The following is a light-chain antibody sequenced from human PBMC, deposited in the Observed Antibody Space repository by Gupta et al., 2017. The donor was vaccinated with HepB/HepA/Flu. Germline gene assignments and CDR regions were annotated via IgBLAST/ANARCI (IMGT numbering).Light chain of an antibody. Sequence: QSALTQPPSASGTPGQRVTISCSGSSSNIGRKYVYWYQQLPGSAPKVLIYRNNQRPSGVPDRFSGSKSGTSASLAISGVRSEDEADYHCAAWDDILSGVVFGGGTRLTVL. CDR1: SSNIGRKY. CDR2: RNN. V-gene: IGLV1-47*01. CDR3: AAWDDILSGVV. J-gene: IGLJ2*01.